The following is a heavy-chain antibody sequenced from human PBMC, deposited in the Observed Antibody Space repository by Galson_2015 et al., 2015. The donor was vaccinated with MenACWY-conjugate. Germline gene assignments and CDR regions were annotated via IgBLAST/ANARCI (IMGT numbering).Heavy chain of an antibody. J-gene: IGHJ6*02. D-gene: IGHD3-3*01. V-gene: IGHV3-33*01. CDR2: IWYDGSNE. CDR1: GFTFSDYG. Sequence: SLRLSCAASGFTFSDYGMHWARQAPGKGLEWVAVIWYDGSNEYYADSVKGRFTISRDNSKNTLYLQMNSLRAEDTAVYYCARDDFTIFGLVTLSGMDVWGQGTTVTVSS. CDR3: ARDDFTIFGLVTLSGMDV.